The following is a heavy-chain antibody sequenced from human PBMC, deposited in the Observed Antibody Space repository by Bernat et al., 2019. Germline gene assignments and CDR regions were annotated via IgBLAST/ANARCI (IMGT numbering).Heavy chain of an antibody. V-gene: IGHV3-66*04. D-gene: IGHD1-26*01. CDR3: ARLLSGSYYLNYFDY. Sequence: EVQLVESGGGLVQPGGSLRLSCAASGFTVSSNYMSWVRQAPGKGLEWVSVIYSGGDTYYADSVKGRFTISRDSSKNTLYLQMNSLRAEDTAVYYCARLLSGSYYLNYFDYWGQGTLVTASS. CDR1: GFTVSSNY. CDR2: IYSGGDT. J-gene: IGHJ4*02.